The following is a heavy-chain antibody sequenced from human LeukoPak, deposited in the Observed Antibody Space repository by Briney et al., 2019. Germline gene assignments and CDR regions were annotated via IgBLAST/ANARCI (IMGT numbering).Heavy chain of an antibody. J-gene: IGHJ4*02. D-gene: IGHD4-17*01. CDR2: IKFNGDRT. CDR3: ARGKDYADYYFDH. Sequence: PGGSLRLSCAASGFTFSSYSMNWVRQAPGKGLEWVSGIKFNGDRTGDADSVKGRFTISRDNAKNSLYLQMNNLRVEDTAFYYCARGKDYADYYFDHWGQGTLVTVSS. V-gene: IGHV3-20*04. CDR1: GFTFSSYS.